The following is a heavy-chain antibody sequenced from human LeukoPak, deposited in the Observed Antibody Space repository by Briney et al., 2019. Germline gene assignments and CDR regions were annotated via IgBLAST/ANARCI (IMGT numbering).Heavy chain of an antibody. CDR3: ARRGSGRKVVPAAKPFNYYYMDV. V-gene: IGHV4-34*01. J-gene: IGHJ6*03. CDR1: GFTFSSYS. CDR2: INHSGST. Sequence: GSLRLSCAASGFTFSSYSMNWVRQPPGKGLEWIGEINHSGSTNYNPSLKSRVTISVDTSKNQFSLKLSSVTAADTAVYYCARRGSGRKVVPAAKPFNYYYMDVWGKGTTVTVSS. D-gene: IGHD2-2*02.